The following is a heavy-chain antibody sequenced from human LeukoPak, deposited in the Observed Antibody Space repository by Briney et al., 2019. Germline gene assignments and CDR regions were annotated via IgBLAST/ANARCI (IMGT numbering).Heavy chain of an antibody. CDR1: GDSVSSNSAA. V-gene: IGHV6-1*01. CDR3: AREWGYSSGWRGPTYFDY. D-gene: IGHD6-19*01. J-gene: IGHJ4*02. Sequence: SQTLSLTCAISGDSVSSNSAAWNWIRQSPSRGLEWLGRTYYRSKWYNDYAVSVKSRITINPDTSKNQFSLQLNSVTPEDTAVYYCAREWGYSSGWRGPTYFDYWGQGTLVTVSS. CDR2: TYYRSKWYN.